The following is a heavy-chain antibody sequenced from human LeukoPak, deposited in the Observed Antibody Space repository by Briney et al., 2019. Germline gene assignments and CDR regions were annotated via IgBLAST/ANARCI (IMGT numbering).Heavy chain of an antibody. J-gene: IGHJ2*01. D-gene: IGHD5-18*01. CDR2: IIPIFGTA. CDR3: ARVIVQDVDTAGDFDL. CDR1: GGTFTSYA. Sequence: SVKVSCKASGGTFTSYAISWVRQAPGQGLEWMGGIIPIFGTANYAQKFQGRVTITADESTSTAYMELSSLRSEDTAVYYCARVIVQDVDTAGDFDLWGRGTLVTVSS. V-gene: IGHV1-69*13.